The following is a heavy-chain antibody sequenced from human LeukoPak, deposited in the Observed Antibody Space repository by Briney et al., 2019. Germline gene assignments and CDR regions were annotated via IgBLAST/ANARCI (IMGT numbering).Heavy chain of an antibody. CDR3: ARWGIAVAGGFGIDY. CDR2: IRQDGSEK. Sequence: GGSLRLSCAVSGFTFSSYWMTWVRQAPGKGLEWVANIRQDGSEKYYVDSVKGRFTISRDSAKNLLYLQMNSLRDEDTAVYYCARWGIAVAGGFGIDYWGQGTLVTVSP. CDR1: GFTFSSYW. D-gene: IGHD6-19*01. V-gene: IGHV3-7*01. J-gene: IGHJ4*02.